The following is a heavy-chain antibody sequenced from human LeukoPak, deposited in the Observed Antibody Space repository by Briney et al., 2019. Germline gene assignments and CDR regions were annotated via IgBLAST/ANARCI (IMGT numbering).Heavy chain of an antibody. J-gene: IGHJ4*02. CDR3: AKDISGTYLAALDY. D-gene: IGHD1-26*01. CDR1: GFSFDDYA. Sequence: GGSLRLSCAASGFSFDDYAMHWVRQAPGKGLEWVSGISWNSDTTGYADSVKGRFTISRDNAKNSLYLQMNSLRAEDTALYYCAKDISGTYLAALDYWGQGTLVTVSS. V-gene: IGHV3-9*01. CDR2: ISWNSDTT.